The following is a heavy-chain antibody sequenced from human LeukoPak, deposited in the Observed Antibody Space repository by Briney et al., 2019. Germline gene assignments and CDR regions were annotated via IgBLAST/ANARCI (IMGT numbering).Heavy chain of an antibody. CDR1: GGSISSSSYY. CDR3: ARRIYYYYDSSGYYYHWYFDL. CDR2: IYYSGST. J-gene: IGHJ2*01. Sequence: PSETLSLTCTVSGGSISSSSYYWGWIRQPPGKGLEWIGSIYYSGSTYYNPSLKSRVTISVDTSNNQFSLKLRSVTAGHTAVYYCARRIYYYYDSSGYYYHWYFDLWGRGTLVTVSS. V-gene: IGHV4-39*01. D-gene: IGHD3-22*01.